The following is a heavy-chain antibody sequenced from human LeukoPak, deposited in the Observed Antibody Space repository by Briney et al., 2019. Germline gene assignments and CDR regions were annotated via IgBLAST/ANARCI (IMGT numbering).Heavy chain of an antibody. D-gene: IGHD5-18*01. CDR3: AREERGYSYGFRTHFDS. V-gene: IGHV4-59*01. Sequence: SETLSLTCTVSGGSISSYYWSWIRQPPGKGLEWIGYIYYSGSTNYNPSLESRVTISVDTSKNQFSLKLTSVTAADTAVYYCAREERGYSYGFRTHFDSWGQGTLVTVSS. CDR2: IYYSGST. J-gene: IGHJ4*02. CDR1: GGSISSYY.